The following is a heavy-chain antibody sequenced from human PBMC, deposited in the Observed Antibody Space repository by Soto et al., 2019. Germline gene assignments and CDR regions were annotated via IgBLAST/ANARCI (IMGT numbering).Heavy chain of an antibody. J-gene: IGHJ4*02. CDR2: ISSSSSYI. Sequence: PGGSLRLSCAASGFTFSSYSMNWVRQAPGKGLEWVSSISSSSSYIYYADSVKGRFTISRDNAKNSLYLQMNSLRAEDTAVYYCARAPEYCSSTSCYFDLFDYWGQGTLVTVSS. D-gene: IGHD2-2*01. V-gene: IGHV3-21*01. CDR3: ARAPEYCSSTSCYFDLFDY. CDR1: GFTFSSYS.